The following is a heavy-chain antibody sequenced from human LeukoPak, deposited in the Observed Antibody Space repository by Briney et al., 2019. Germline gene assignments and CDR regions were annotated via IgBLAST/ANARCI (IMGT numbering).Heavy chain of an antibody. D-gene: IGHD3-9*01. Sequence: PGGSLRLSCAASGFTFSSYSMNWVRQAPGKGLEWVSSISSSSSYVYYADSLKGRFTISRDNAKNSLYVQMNSLRAEDTAVYYCARGPDYNILTGWRKTHNAFDIWGQGTMVTVSS. CDR2: ISSSSSYV. V-gene: IGHV3-21*01. CDR1: GFTFSSYS. J-gene: IGHJ3*02. CDR3: ARGPDYNILTGWRKTHNAFDI.